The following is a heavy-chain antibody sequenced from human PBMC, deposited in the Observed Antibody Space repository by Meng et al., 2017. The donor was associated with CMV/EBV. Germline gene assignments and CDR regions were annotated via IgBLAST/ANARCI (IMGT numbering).Heavy chain of an antibody. Sequence: GESLKISCAASGFNFSNYWMSWVRQSPGKGLEWVANIKQDGSGKYYVDSVKGRFTISRDNAKNSLYLQMNSLRAEDTAVYYCARGMRVRGGQYWGQGTLVTVSS. V-gene: IGHV3-7*01. D-gene: IGHD3-10*01. CDR1: GFNFSNYW. CDR3: ARGMRVRGGQY. CDR2: IKQDGSGK. J-gene: IGHJ4*02.